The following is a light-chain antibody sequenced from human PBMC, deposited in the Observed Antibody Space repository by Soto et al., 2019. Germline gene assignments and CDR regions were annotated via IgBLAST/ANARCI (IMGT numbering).Light chain of an antibody. J-gene: IGKJ3*01. Sequence: DIQMTQSPSSLSASVGDRVTITCRASQTIITYLNWYQQKPGKAPKFLIYAASSLQSGVPSRFSGSGSGTDFTLTISSLQPEDFATYYCQQSYSAPHTFGPGTKVDI. CDR3: QQSYSAPHT. V-gene: IGKV1-39*01. CDR2: AAS. CDR1: QTIITY.